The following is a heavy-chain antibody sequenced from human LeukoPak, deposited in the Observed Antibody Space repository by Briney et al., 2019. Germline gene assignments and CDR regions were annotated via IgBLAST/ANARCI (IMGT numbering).Heavy chain of an antibody. D-gene: IGHD3-10*01. CDR2: MNPNSGNT. CDR1: GYTFTAYY. Sequence: RASVKVSCTASGYTFTAYYLHWVRQAPGQGLEWMGWMNPNSGNTGYAQKFQGRATMTRNTSISTAYMELSSLRSDDTAVYYCARGSSLWFGELIDWGQGTLVTVSS. J-gene: IGHJ4*02. CDR3: ARGSSLWFGELID. V-gene: IGHV1-8*02.